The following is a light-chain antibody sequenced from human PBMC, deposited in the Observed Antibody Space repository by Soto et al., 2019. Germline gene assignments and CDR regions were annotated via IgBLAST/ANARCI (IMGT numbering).Light chain of an antibody. J-gene: IGLJ3*02. V-gene: IGLV1-40*01. Sequence: QSVLTQPPSVSGAPGQRVTISCTGTRSTTGAGSAVHWYQQHPGTAPKYLIYSNTNRPSGVPDRFSGSRSGTSASLAISGLQAEDEADYFFQSFDTSLRGWVFGGGTKLTVL. CDR3: QSFDTSLRGWV. CDR1: RSTTGAGSA. CDR2: SNT.